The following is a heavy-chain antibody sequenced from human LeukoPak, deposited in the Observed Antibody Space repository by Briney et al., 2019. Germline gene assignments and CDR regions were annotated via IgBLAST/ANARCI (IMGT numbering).Heavy chain of an antibody. CDR2: IRQDGSEK. CDR1: GFTFSTYW. D-gene: IGHD2-2*01. J-gene: IGHJ4*02. V-gene: IGHV3-7*01. Sequence: GGSLRLSCAASGFTFSTYWMSWVRQAPGKGLEWVATIRQDGSEKHYVDSVKGRFTISRDNAKNSLFLQMNSLTVEDTAVYYCVRGCGRASCPYFFDSWGQGTLVTVS. CDR3: VRGCGRASCPYFFDS.